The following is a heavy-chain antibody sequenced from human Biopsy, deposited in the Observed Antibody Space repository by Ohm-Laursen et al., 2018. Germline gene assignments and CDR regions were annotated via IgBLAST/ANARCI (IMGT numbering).Heavy chain of an antibody. CDR3: ARGEVTFGELIVSFDS. J-gene: IGHJ4*02. V-gene: IGHV1-18*01. Sequence: SVKVSCKTSGYNFISYSINWVRQAPGQGLEWMGWIRPLNGDTKYGQKFQDRVTMTTDTSTSTVYMELTSLRSDDTAVYYCARGEVTFGELIVSFDSWGQGTLVTVSS. CDR2: IRPLNGDT. CDR1: GYNFISYS. D-gene: IGHD3-16*02.